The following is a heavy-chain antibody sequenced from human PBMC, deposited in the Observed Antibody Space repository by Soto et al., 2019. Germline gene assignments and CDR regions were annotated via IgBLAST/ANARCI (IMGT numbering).Heavy chain of an antibody. V-gene: IGHV1-18*01. CDR2: ISAYNGNI. J-gene: IGHJ4*01. D-gene: IGHD6-13*01. Sequence: ASVNVSCKASAYTFTNYGISWVRQAPGQGLELMGWISAYNGNINYAQKFRGRVTMTTXXXXXXAXLXVKSLRSDDTAVYYCARSGSSWNLREFDSWG. CDR1: AYTFTNYG. CDR3: ARSGSSWNLREFDS.